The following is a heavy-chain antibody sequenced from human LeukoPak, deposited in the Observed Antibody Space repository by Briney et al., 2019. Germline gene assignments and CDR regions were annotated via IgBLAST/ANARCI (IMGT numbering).Heavy chain of an antibody. D-gene: IGHD1-26*01. CDR1: GFTASSTY. CDR3: AREDSGSYYGAFDI. Sequence: GGSLRLSCAASGFTASSTYMSWVRQAPGKGLEWVSVIYSGGSTHYADSVKGRFTISRDNSKNTLYLQMNSLRAEDTAVYYCAREDSGSYYGAFDIWGQGTMVTVSS. V-gene: IGHV3-66*02. J-gene: IGHJ3*02. CDR2: IYSGGST.